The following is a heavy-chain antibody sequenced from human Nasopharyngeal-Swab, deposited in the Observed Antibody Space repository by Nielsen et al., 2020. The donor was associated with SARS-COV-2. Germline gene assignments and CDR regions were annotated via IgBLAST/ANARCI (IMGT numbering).Heavy chain of an antibody. D-gene: IGHD5-12*01. Sequence: GESLKISCAASGFTFGSYAMGWVRQAPGKGLEWVSAVSGSGGSTYYADSVKGRFTISRDNSKNTLYLQMNSLRADDTAVYYCARRGYSYGIYWYFDLWGRGTLVTVAS. CDR2: VSGSGGST. V-gene: IGHV3-23*01. CDR1: GFTFGSYA. J-gene: IGHJ2*01. CDR3: ARRGYSYGIYWYFDL.